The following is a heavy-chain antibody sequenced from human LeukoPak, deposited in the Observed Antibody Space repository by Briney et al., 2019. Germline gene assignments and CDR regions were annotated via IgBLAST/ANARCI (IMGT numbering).Heavy chain of an antibody. CDR3: AREGDGDYGSHFDY. D-gene: IGHD4-17*01. J-gene: IGHJ4*02. CDR2: IYYSGST. V-gene: IGHV4-39*07. CDR1: GGSISSSTYY. Sequence: SETLSLTCTVSGGSISSSTYYWGWIRQPPGKGLEWIGSIYYSGSTNYNPSLKSRVTISVDTSKNQFSLKLSSVTAADTAVYYCAREGDGDYGSHFDYWGQGTLVTVSS.